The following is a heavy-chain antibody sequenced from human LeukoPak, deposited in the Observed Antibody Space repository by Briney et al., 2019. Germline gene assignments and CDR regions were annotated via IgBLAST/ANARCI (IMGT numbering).Heavy chain of an antibody. Sequence: PGGSLRLSCAASGFTFSSHWMIWVRQAPGKGLEWVANIKPVGSEKYYVDSVRGRFTISRDNAKNSLYLQMNSLRAEDTAVYYCGVGRYNYGYDYWGQGTLVTVSS. CDR3: GVGRYNYGYDY. D-gene: IGHD5-18*01. V-gene: IGHV3-7*01. J-gene: IGHJ4*02. CDR2: IKPVGSEK. CDR1: GFTFSSHW.